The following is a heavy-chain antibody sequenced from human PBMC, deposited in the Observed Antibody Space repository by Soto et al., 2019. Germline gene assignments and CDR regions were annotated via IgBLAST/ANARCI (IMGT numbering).Heavy chain of an antibody. D-gene: IGHD6-19*01. CDR2: VSHDGRNT. V-gene: IGHV3-30*18. J-gene: IGHJ4*02. CDR1: GFTFSDYA. Sequence: VQLVESGGGVVQPGRSLRLSCAASGFTFSDYAMHWVRQAPRKGLEWVAVVSHDGRNTHYADSVKGRFTISRDSTKNTVPLEVTSLRAEDTAVYYCAKGGRQWLVTSDFNYWGQGALVTVSS. CDR3: AKGGRQWLVTSDFNY.